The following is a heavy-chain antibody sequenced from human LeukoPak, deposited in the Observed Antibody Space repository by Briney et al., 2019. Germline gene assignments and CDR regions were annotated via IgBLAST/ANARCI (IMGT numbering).Heavy chain of an antibody. J-gene: IGHJ4*02. CDR3: ARDGSGWFDY. CDR2: ISSSDSRT. D-gene: IGHD6-19*01. CDR1: GFTLSSYE. Sequence: PGGSLRLSCAAAGFTLSSYEMNWVRQAPGKGMEWVSYISSSDSRTYYADSVKGRFTISRDNAKNSLYLQMNSLRTEDTAVYYCARDGSGWFDYWGQGTLVTVSS. V-gene: IGHV3-48*03.